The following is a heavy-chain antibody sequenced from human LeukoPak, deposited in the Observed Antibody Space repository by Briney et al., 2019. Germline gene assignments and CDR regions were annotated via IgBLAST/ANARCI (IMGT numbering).Heavy chain of an antibody. Sequence: GGSLRLSCAASGFTFSSYAMSWVRQAPGKGLEWVSAISGSGGSTYYADSVKGRFTISRDNSKNTLYLQMNGLRAEDTAVYYCAKVGAVAGTKGYYYYYMDVWGKGTTVTVSS. CDR1: GFTFSSYA. V-gene: IGHV3-23*01. D-gene: IGHD6-19*01. CDR3: AKVGAVAGTKGYYYYYMDV. J-gene: IGHJ6*03. CDR2: ISGSGGST.